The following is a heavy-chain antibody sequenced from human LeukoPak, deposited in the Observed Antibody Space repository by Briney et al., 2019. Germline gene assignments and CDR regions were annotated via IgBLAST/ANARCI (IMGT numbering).Heavy chain of an antibody. J-gene: IGHJ4*02. Sequence: GGSLRLSCAASGFTFSSYGMHWVRQAPGPGLERVAVISYYGSNKYYANSVRSRFTISRDNSKNTLYLQMNSLRAEDTAVYYCGGATSFEYWGQGTPVTVSS. V-gene: IGHV3-30*03. D-gene: IGHD1-26*01. CDR3: GGATSFEY. CDR1: GFTFSSYG. CDR2: ISYYGSNK.